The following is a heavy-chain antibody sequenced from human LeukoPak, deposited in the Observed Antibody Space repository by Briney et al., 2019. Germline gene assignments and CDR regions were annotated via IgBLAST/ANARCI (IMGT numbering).Heavy chain of an antibody. J-gene: IGHJ3*02. Sequence: GGSLRLSCAASGFTVSSNYMSWVRQAPGKGLEWVSGIYSGGSTYYAESVKGRFTISRDNSKNTLYLQMNSLRAEDTAVYYCASGIAAADAFDIWGQGTMVTVSS. CDR2: IYSGGST. CDR3: ASGIAAADAFDI. V-gene: IGHV3-53*01. D-gene: IGHD6-13*01. CDR1: GFTVSSNY.